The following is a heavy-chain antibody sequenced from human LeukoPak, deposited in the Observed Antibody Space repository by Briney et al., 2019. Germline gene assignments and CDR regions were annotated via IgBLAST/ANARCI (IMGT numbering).Heavy chain of an antibody. CDR1: GGSFSGYY. CDR2: IYYSGST. J-gene: IGHJ4*02. Sequence: SETLSLTCAVYGGSFSGYYWSWIRQPPGKGLEWIGYIYYSGSTNYNPSLKSRVTISVDTSKNQFSLKLSSVTAADTAVYYCATRYSSGWYDYWGQGTLVTVSS. V-gene: IGHV4-59*01. CDR3: ATRYSSGWYDY. D-gene: IGHD6-19*01.